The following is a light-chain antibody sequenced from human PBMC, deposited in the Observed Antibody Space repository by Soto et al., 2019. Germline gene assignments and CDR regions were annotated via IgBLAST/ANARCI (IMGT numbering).Light chain of an antibody. Sequence: EIQMTQSPSNPSASVGDGVAITCRASQSISSWLAWFQQEPRKAPKLLIYDDSNLEDWVPSRFSGTESGTEFSLTISNLQPEDFATYYCQLYNSYPLTVGGGTKVDIK. CDR3: QLYNSYPLT. CDR2: DDS. J-gene: IGKJ4*01. CDR1: QSISSW. V-gene: IGKV1-5*01.